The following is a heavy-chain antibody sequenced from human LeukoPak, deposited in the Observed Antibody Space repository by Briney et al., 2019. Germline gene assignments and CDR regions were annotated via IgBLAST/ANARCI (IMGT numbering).Heavy chain of an antibody. CDR3: ARGQRRYGMDV. CDR1: GGSFSGYY. J-gene: IGHJ6*02. V-gene: IGHV4-34*01. Sequence: PSETLSLTCAVYGGSFSGYYWSWIRQPPGKGLEWIGEINYSGSTNYNPSLKSRVTISVDTSKNQFSLKLSSVTAADTAVYYCARGQRRYGMDVWGQGTTVTVSS. D-gene: IGHD5-24*01. CDR2: INYSGST.